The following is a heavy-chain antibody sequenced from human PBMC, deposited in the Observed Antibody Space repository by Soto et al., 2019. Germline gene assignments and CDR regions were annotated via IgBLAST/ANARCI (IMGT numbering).Heavy chain of an antibody. V-gene: IGHV3-33*01. CDR2: IWYDESKK. D-gene: IGHD1-1*01. CDR1: GFTFRNYG. J-gene: IGHJ4*02. Sequence: PGGSLRLSCAASGFTFRNYGMHWVRQAPGKGLEWVAVIWYDESKKYYADSVKGRFTISRDNSKNTVYLQMNSLRAEDTAVYYCARDYNHYFAYWGQGTLVTVSS. CDR3: ARDYNHYFAY.